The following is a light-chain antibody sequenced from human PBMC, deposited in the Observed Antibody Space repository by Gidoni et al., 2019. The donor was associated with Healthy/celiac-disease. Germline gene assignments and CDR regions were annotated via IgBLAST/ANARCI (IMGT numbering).Light chain of an antibody. V-gene: IGKV3-15*01. J-gene: IGKJ1*01. CDR2: GAS. CDR3: QQYNNWPPKT. CDR1: QSVSSI. Sequence: EIVMTQSPATLSVSPGERATLSCRASQSVSSILAWYQQKPGQAPRLLIYGASTRVTGIPARFSGSGSGTEFTLTISSLQSEDFAVYYCQQYNNWPPKTFGQGTKVEIK.